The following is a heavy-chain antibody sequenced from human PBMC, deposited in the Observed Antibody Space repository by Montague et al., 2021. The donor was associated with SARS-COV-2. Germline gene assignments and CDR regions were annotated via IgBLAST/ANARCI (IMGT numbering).Heavy chain of an antibody. V-gene: IGHV3-21*01. CDR1: GFTFSSYS. CDR2: ISSSSSYI. CDR3: ARDFNYYYYYGMDV. J-gene: IGHJ6*02. Sequence: SLGLSCAASGFTFSSYSMNWVRQAPGKGLEWVSSISSSSSYIYYADSVKGRFTISRDNAKNSLYLQMNSLRAEDTAVYYCARDFNYYYYYGMDVWGQGTTVTVSS.